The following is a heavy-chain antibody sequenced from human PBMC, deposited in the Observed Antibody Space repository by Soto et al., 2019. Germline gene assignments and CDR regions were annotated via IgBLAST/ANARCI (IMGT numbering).Heavy chain of an antibody. J-gene: IGHJ6*02. Sequence: SETLSLTCTVSGGSISSGGYSWNWIRQAPGKGLEWIGYIYHTGSTYYNPSLKSRVTISVDRSKNQFSLNLSSVTAADTAVYYCARGSLLDDMDVWGQGTTVTVSS. CDR2: IYHTGST. CDR3: ARGSLLDDMDV. V-gene: IGHV4-30-2*01. D-gene: IGHD3-10*01. CDR1: GGSISSGGYS.